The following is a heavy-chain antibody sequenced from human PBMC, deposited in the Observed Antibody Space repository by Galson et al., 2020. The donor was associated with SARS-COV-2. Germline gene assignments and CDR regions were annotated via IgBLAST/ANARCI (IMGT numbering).Heavy chain of an antibody. V-gene: IGHV3-30*04. CDR1: GFTFSSYA. CDR2: ISYDGSNK. CDR3: AAGLLWFGEPIGA. D-gene: IGHD3-10*01. Sequence: GESLKISCAASGFTFSSYAMHWVRQAPGKGLEWVAVISYDGSNKYYADSVKGRFTISRDNSKNTLYLQMNSLRAEDTAVYYCAAGLLWFGEPIGAWGQGTLVTVSS. J-gene: IGHJ5*02.